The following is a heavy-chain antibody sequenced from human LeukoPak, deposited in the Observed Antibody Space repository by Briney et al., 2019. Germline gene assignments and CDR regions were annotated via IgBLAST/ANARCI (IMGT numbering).Heavy chain of an antibody. D-gene: IGHD2-2*02. J-gene: IGHJ5*02. CDR3: ARTIVVPAAILEESWFDP. CDR2: IIPIFGTA. Sequence: GASVKVSCKASGGTFSSYAIIWVRQAPGQGLEWMGGIIPIFGTANYAQKFQGRVTITTDESTSTAYMELSSLRSEDTAVYYCARTIVVPAAILEESWFDPWGQGTLVTVSS. V-gene: IGHV1-69*05. CDR1: GGTFSSYA.